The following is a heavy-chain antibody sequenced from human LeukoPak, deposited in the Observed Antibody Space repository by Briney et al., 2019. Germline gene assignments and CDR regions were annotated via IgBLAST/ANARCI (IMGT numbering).Heavy chain of an antibody. CDR2: IYYSGST. CDR1: GGSISSSSYY. V-gene: IGHV4-39*01. D-gene: IGHD3-10*01. Sequence: SETLSLTCTVSGGSISSSSYYWGWIRQPPGKGLEWIGSIYYSGSTYYNPSLKSRVTISVDTSKNQFSLKLSSVTAADTAVYYCARRVGITIYWFDPWGQGTLVTVSS. J-gene: IGHJ5*02. CDR3: ARRVGITIYWFDP.